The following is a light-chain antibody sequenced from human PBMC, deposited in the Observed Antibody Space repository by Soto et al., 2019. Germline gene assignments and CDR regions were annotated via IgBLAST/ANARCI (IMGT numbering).Light chain of an antibody. CDR3: SSYTTSSTLV. CDR1: SNDVGTYKY. CDR2: DVS. V-gene: IGLV2-14*03. J-gene: IGLJ2*01. Sequence: QSVLTQPASVSASPGQSITISCTGTSNDVGTYKYVSWYQHHPGKAPKLMIYDVSNRPSGVSNRFSGSKSGNTASLIISGLQTEDEADYYCSSYTTSSTLVFGGGTKVTVL.